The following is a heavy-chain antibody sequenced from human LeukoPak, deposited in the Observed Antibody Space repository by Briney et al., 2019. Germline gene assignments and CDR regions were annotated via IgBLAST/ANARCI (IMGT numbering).Heavy chain of an antibody. Sequence: SETLSLTCTVSGGSISSYYWSWIRQPAGKGLEWIGRIYTSGSTNYNPSLKSRVTMSVDTSKNQFSLKLGSVTAADTAVYYRARDSSSWWFDYWGQGTLVTVSS. J-gene: IGHJ4*02. CDR3: ARDSSSWWFDY. V-gene: IGHV4-4*07. CDR1: GGSISSYY. D-gene: IGHD6-13*01. CDR2: IYTSGST.